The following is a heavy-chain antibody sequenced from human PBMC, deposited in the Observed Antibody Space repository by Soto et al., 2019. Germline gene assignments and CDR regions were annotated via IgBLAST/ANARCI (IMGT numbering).Heavy chain of an antibody. CDR3: ARAPRRVERNHYAGGWFDP. J-gene: IGHJ5*02. V-gene: IGHV1-8*01. CDR1: GYTFTSYD. Sequence: QVQLVQSGAEVKKPGASVKVSCKASGYTFTSYDINWVRQATGQGLEWMGWMNPTSGNTGYPQKFQGRVTMTTKTSIGTSDMELSGLRSEDTALYYWARAPRRVERNHYAGGWFDPWGQGTLVTVSS. D-gene: IGHD4-17*01. CDR2: MNPTSGNT.